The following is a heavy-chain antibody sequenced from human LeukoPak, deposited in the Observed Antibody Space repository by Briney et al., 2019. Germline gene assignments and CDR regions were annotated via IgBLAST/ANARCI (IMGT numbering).Heavy chain of an antibody. CDR2: INPNSGGT. D-gene: IGHD5-12*01. Sequence: ASVKVSCKASGYTFTGYYMHWVRQAPGQGLEWMGWINPNSGGTNYAQKFQGRVTMTRDTSISTAYMELSRLRSDDTAVYYCAREDSGYDYYYYMDVWGKGTTVTVSS. CDR3: AREDSGYDYYYYMDV. CDR1: GYTFTGYY. V-gene: IGHV1-2*02. J-gene: IGHJ6*03.